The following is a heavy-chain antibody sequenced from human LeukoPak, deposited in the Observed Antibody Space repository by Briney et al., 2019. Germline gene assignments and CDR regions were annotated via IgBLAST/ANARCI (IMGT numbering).Heavy chain of an antibody. CDR2: INPNSGGT. CDR1: GYTFTGYY. CDR3: ARDRVLLWFGELLGAFDI. V-gene: IGHV1-2*02. J-gene: IGHJ3*02. D-gene: IGHD3-10*01. Sequence: GASVKVSCKASGYTFTGYYMHWVRQAPGQGLEWMGWINPNSGGTNYAQKFQGRVTRTRDTSISTAYLELSRLRSDATAVYYCARDRVLLWFGELLGAFDIWGQGTMVTVSS.